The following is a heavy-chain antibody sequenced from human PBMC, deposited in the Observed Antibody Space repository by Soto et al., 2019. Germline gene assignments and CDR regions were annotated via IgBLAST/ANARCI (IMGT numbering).Heavy chain of an antibody. D-gene: IGHD2-8*01. J-gene: IGHJ6*02. CDR1: GCSIRSGGYY. Sequence: SETLSLTCTVSGCSIRSGGYYWSWIRQHPGEGLEWIGYIYYSGRTSYNPSLKSRFTISVDTSKNQFSLKLSSVTAADTTVYYCARENFRGYCPNGVCVNGMDVWGQGTTVTVSS. CDR3: ARENFRGYCPNGVCVNGMDV. CDR2: IYYSGRT. V-gene: IGHV4-31*03.